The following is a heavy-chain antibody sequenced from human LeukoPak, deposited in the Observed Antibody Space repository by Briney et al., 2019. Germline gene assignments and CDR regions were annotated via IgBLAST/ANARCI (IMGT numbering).Heavy chain of an antibody. J-gene: IGHJ3*02. CDR3: AKDYLGASHTFDI. Sequence: GRSLRLSCAASGSTFSTYGMHWVRQAPGKGLEWVAVISYDGSNKHYADPVKGRFTISRDNSKNTLYLQMNSLRGEDTAVYYCAKDYLGASHTFDIWGQGTMVSVSS. CDR2: ISYDGSNK. CDR1: GSTFSTYG. D-gene: IGHD1-26*01. V-gene: IGHV3-30*18.